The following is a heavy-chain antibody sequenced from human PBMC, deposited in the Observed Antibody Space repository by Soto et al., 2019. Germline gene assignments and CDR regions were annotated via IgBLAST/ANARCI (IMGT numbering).Heavy chain of an antibody. CDR3: ARHRRISLDGMDV. V-gene: IGHV3-33*01. CDR1: GFTFSRYG. Sequence: GGSLRLSCAASGFTFSRYGMHWVRQAPDKGLEWVAVIWYDGSNKYYADSVKGRFTISRDNSKNALYLQVNSLRAEDTAVYYCARHRRISLDGMDVWGQGTTVTVSS. J-gene: IGHJ6*02. CDR2: IWYDGSNK.